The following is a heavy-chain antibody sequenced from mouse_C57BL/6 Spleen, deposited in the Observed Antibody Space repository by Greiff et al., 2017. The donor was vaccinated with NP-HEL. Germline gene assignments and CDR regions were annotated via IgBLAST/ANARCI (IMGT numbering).Heavy chain of an antibody. D-gene: IGHD1-1*01. V-gene: IGHV1-69*01. CDR3: ARSLYGSRRYYAMDY. CDR2: IDPSDSYT. CDR1: GYTFTSYW. Sequence: QVQLQQPGAELVMPGASVKLSCKASGYTFTSYWMHWVKQRPGQGLEWIGEIDPSDSYTNYNQKFKGQSTLTVDKSSSTAYMQLSSLTSEDSAVYYCARSLYGSRRYYAMDYWGQGTSVTVSS. J-gene: IGHJ4*01.